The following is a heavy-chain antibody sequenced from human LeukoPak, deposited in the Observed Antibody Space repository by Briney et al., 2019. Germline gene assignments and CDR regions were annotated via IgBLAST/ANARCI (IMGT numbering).Heavy chain of an antibody. J-gene: IGHJ4*02. Sequence: SVKVSCKASGGTFSGYAISWVRQAPGQGLEWMGGIIPIFGTANYAQKFQGRVTITADKSTSTAYMELSSLRSEDTAVYYCARNSQRSHYYDSSGYWYYFDYWGQGTLVTVSS. CDR2: IIPIFGTA. CDR1: GGTFSGYA. CDR3: ARNSQRSHYYDSSGYWYYFDY. D-gene: IGHD3-22*01. V-gene: IGHV1-69*06.